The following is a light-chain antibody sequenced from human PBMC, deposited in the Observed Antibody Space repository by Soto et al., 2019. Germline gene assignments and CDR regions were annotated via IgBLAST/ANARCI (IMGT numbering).Light chain of an antibody. CDR2: DVS. CDR3: SSYTSRNTLGV. V-gene: IGLV2-14*01. Sequence: QSALTQADSVSGSPGQSITISCTGTSSDVDTCNYVSWYQQYPGKAPKLMIHDVSNRPSGVSNRFSGSKSANTASLTISGLQAEDEADYYCSSYTSRNTLGVFGGGTKLTVL. J-gene: IGLJ2*01. CDR1: SSDVDTCNY.